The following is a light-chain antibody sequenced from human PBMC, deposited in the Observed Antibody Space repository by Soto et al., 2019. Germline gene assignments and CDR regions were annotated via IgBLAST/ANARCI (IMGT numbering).Light chain of an antibody. CDR3: QQSYSTLT. V-gene: IGKV1-39*01. Sequence: DIQMTQSPSSLSASVGDRVTITCRASQSISSYLNWYQQKPGKAPKLLIYAASSLQSGVPSRFSGSGSGTXXTXXXSSLQPEDFATYYCQQSYSTLTFGGGTKVEIK. CDR1: QSISSY. J-gene: IGKJ4*01. CDR2: AAS.